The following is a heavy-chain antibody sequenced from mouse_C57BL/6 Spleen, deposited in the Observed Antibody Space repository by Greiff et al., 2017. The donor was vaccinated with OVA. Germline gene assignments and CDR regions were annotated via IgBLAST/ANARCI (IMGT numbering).Heavy chain of an antibody. CDR3: TRSGDYDGWYFDV. V-gene: IGHV1-5*01. CDR1: GYTFTSYW. Sequence: VQLQQSGTVLARPGASVKMSCKTSGYTFTSYWMHWVKQRPGQGLEWIGDIYPGNSDTSYNQKFKGKAKLTAVTSASTAYMELSSLTNEDSAVDYCTRSGDYDGWYFDVWGTGTTVTVSS. J-gene: IGHJ1*03. CDR2: IYPGNSDT. D-gene: IGHD2-4*01.